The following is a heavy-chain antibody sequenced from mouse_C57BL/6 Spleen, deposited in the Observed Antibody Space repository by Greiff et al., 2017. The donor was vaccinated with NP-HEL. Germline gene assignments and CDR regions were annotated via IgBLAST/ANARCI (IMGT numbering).Heavy chain of an antibody. CDR3: TPFKDYFDY. CDR2: IDPENGDT. V-gene: IGHV14-4*01. Sequence: EVQLQQSGAELVRPGASVKLSCTASGFNIKDDYMHWVKQRPEQGLEWIGWIDPENGDTEYASKFQGKVTITADTSSNTAYLQLSSLTSEDTAVYYCTPFKDYFDYWGQGTTLTVSS. J-gene: IGHJ2*01. CDR1: GFNIKDDY.